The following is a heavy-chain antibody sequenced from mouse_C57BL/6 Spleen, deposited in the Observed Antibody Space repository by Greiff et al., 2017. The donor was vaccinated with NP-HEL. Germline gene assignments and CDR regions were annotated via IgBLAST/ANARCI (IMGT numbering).Heavy chain of an antibody. D-gene: IGHD2-3*01. CDR1: GFTFTDYY. J-gene: IGHJ1*03. CDR2: IRNKANGYTT. V-gene: IGHV7-3*01. CDR3: ARSYDGRLGGYFDV. Sequence: EVMLVESGGGLVQPGGSLSLSCAASGFTFTDYYMSWVRQPPGKALEWLGFIRNKANGYTTEYSASVKGRFTISRDNSQSILYLQMNALRAEDSATYYCARSYDGRLGGYFDVWGTGTTVTVSS.